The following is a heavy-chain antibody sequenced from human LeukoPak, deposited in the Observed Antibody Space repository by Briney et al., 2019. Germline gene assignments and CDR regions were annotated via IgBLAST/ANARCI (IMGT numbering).Heavy chain of an antibody. V-gene: IGHV1-69*05. CDR3: ARDQYYYDSSGYLDY. J-gene: IGHJ4*02. CDR2: IIPIFGTA. Sequence: AASVKVSCKASGGTFSSYGISWARQAPGQGLEWMGGIIPIFGTANYAQKFQGRVTITTDESTSTAYMELSSLRSEDTAVYYCARDQYYYDSSGYLDYWGQGTLVTVSS. D-gene: IGHD3-22*01. CDR1: GGTFSSYG.